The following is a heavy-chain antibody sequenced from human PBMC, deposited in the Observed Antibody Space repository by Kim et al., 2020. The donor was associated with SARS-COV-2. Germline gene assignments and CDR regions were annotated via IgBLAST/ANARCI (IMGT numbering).Heavy chain of an antibody. J-gene: IGHJ4*02. CDR3: ARGGNNSSRRAFDC. V-gene: IGHV3-74*01. Sequence: ADSVKGRFTVSRATAKNTLYLEMNILRAEDTAVYYCARGGNNSSRRAFDCWGQGTPVTVSS. D-gene: IGHD6-13*01.